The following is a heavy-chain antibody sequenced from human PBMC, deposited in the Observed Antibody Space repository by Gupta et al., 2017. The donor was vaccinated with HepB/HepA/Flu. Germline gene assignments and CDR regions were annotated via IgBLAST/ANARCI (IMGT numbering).Heavy chain of an antibody. D-gene: IGHD5-12*01. J-gene: IGHJ2*01. CDR1: GYSFSGFW. CDR2: IYPGDSQT. Sequence: EAPLVQSGAEVKKPGESLKISCKGSGYSFSGFWIGWARQMPGKGLEWMGIIYPGDSQTRFSPSFQGQVTMPVDKSINTAYLQWSILKASDTAIYYCPRFRGRNIMDWYFDLWGRGTLVTVSS. V-gene: IGHV5-51*01. CDR3: PRFRGRNIMDWYFDL.